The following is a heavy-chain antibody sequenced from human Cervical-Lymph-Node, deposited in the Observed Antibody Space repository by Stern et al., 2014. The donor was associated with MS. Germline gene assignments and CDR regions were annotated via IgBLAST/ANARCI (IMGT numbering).Heavy chain of an antibody. D-gene: IGHD3-22*01. CDR1: GYTFTSYY. Sequence: QVQLVQSGAEVKKPGASVKVSCKASGYTFTSYYMHWVRQAPGQGLEWMGIINPSGGSTSYAQKFQGRVTMTRDTSTSTVYMELSSLRSEDTAVYYCARDTTGGDSSGYYFDHWGQGTLVTVSS. CDR2: INPSGGST. V-gene: IGHV1-46*01. CDR3: ARDTTGGDSSGYYFDH. J-gene: IGHJ4*02.